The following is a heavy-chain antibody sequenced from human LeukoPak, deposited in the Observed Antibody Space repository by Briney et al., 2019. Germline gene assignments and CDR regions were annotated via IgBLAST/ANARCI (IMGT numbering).Heavy chain of an antibody. CDR3: AMETMVRGVIGGNWFDP. CDR1: GYTFTSYG. V-gene: IGHV1-18*01. Sequence: GASVKVSCKASGYTFTSYGISWVRQATGQGLEWMGWISAYNGNTNYAQKLQGRVTMTTDTSTSTAYMELRSLRSDDTAVYYCAMETMVRGVIGGNWFDPWGQGTLVTVSS. CDR2: ISAYNGNT. J-gene: IGHJ5*02. D-gene: IGHD3-10*01.